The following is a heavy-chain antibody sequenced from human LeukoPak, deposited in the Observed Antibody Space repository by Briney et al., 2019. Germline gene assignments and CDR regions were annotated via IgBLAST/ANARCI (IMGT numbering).Heavy chain of an antibody. CDR3: ASIPGIAVAAFDI. D-gene: IGHD6-19*01. CDR2: ISSTGSTI. Sequence: PGGSLRLSCAASGFTFSDYYMSWIRQAPGKGLEWVSYISSTGSTIYYADSVKGRFTISRDNAKNSLYLQMNSLRAGDTAVYYCASIPGIAVAAFDIWGQGTMVTVSS. V-gene: IGHV3-11*04. CDR1: GFTFSDYY. J-gene: IGHJ3*02.